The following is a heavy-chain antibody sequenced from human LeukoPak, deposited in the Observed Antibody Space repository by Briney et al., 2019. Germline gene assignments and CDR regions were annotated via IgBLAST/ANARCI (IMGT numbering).Heavy chain of an antibody. V-gene: IGHV1-69*13. CDR3: ARDRVQLGYMDV. D-gene: IGHD5-18*01. J-gene: IGHJ6*03. Sequence: SVKVSCKASGGTFSSYAISWVRQAPGQGLEWMGGIIPIFGTANYAQKFQGRVTITADESTSTAYMELSSLRSEDTAVYYCARDRVQLGYMDVWGKGTTVTVSS. CDR2: IIPIFGTA. CDR1: GGTFSSYA.